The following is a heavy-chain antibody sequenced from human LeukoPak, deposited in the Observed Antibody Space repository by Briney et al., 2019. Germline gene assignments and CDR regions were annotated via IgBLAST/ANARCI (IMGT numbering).Heavy chain of an antibody. J-gene: IGHJ6*03. CDR1: RFPFSSYS. CDR3: ARVVGDGDYYYYMDV. D-gene: IGHD3-10*01. Sequence: PGGSLRLSCAASRFPFSSYSMNWVRQAPGKGLEWVSSISSSSSYIYYADSMKGRFTISRDNAKNSLYLQMNSLRAEDTAVYYCARVVGDGDYYYYMDVWGKGTTVTVSS. CDR2: ISSSSSYI. V-gene: IGHV3-21*01.